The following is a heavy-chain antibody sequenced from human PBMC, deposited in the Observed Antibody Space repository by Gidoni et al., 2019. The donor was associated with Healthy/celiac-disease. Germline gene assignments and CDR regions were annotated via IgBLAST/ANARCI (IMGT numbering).Heavy chain of an antibody. CDR3: ASASGCDR. D-gene: IGHD3-22*01. J-gene: IGHJ4*02. CDR1: GFTFSSYW. Sequence: ERELVEAGGGLVEPGGSLRLYCAASGFTFSSYWMHWVRQATGKGLVWVSRINSDGSSTSYADSVKGRFTISRDNAKNRLYLRMTGQRAEDTAVYCCASASGCDRWGQGTLVTVSS. V-gene: IGHV3-74*01. CDR2: INSDGSST.